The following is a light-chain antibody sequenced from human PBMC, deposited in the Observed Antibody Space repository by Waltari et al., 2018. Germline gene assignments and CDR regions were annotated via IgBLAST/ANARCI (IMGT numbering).Light chain of an antibody. J-gene: IGKJ3*01. Sequence: DSQMNQSPSSMSASVGDRVTITCRASQSISSYLNWYQQKPGKAPKLLIYAASSLQSGVPSRFSGSGSVTDFTLTISSLQPEDFATYYCQQSYSTLFTFGPGTKVDIK. CDR2: AAS. V-gene: IGKV1-39*01. CDR3: QQSYSTLFT. CDR1: QSISSY.